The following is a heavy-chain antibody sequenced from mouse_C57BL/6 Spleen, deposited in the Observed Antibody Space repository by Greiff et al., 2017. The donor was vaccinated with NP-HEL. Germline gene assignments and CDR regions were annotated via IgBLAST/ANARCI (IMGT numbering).Heavy chain of an antibody. V-gene: IGHV1-85*01. CDR3: ARWITTVVASRENYFDY. Sequence: VQGVESGPELVKPGASVKLSCKASGYTFTSYDINWVKQRPGQGLEWIGWIYPRDGSTKYNEKFKGKATLTVDTSSSTAYMELHSLTSEDSAVYFCARWITTVVASRENYFDYWGQGTTLTVSS. D-gene: IGHD1-1*01. CDR2: IYPRDGST. J-gene: IGHJ2*01. CDR1: GYTFTSYD.